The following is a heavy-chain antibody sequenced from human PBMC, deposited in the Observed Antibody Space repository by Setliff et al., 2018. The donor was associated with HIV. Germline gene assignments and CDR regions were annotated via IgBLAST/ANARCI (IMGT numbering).Heavy chain of an antibody. CDR1: GGSISSGGYS. CDR2: IYYSGST. CDR3: VRVDYGDYDFDY. J-gene: IGHJ4*02. V-gene: IGHV4-30-2*01. Sequence: SETLSLTCAVSGGSISSGGYSWSWIRQPPGKGLEWIGYIYYSGSTSYNPSLKSRVTISVDASKNQFSLRLISVTAADTAVFYCVRVDYGDYDFDYWGQGTLVTVSS. D-gene: IGHD4-17*01.